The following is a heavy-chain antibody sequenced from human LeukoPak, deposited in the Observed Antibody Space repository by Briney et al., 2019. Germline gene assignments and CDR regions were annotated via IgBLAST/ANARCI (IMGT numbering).Heavy chain of an antibody. Sequence: SGGSLRLSCTASGFTFGDYAMSWVRQAPGKGLEWVSVIYSGGSTYYADSVKGRFTISRDNSKNTLYLQMNSLRAEDTAVYYCARRGMAAAQSNYYYYMDVWGKGTTVTISS. CDR3: ARRGMAAAQSNYYYYMDV. CDR1: GFTFGDYA. CDR2: IYSGGST. V-gene: IGHV3-53*01. D-gene: IGHD6-13*01. J-gene: IGHJ6*03.